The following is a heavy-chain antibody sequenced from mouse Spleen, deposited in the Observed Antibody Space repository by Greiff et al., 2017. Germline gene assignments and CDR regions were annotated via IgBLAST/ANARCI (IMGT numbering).Heavy chain of an antibody. V-gene: IGHV5-17*01. CDR1: GFTFSDYG. Sequence: EVMLVESGGGLVKPGGSLKLSCAASGFTFSDYGMHWVRQAPEKGLEWVAYISSGSSTIYYADTVKGRFTISRDNAKNTLFLQMTSLRSEDTAMYYCARQGVLYYAMDYWGQGTSVTVSS. CDR2: ISSGSSTI. J-gene: IGHJ4*01. CDR3: ARQGVLYYAMDY.